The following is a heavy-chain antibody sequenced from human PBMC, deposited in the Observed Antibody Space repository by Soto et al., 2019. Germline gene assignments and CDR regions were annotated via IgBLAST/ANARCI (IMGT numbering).Heavy chain of an antibody. CDR2: ISGSGGST. J-gene: IGHJ4*02. Sequence: GGSLRLSYAASGFTFSSYAMSWVRQAPGKGLEWVSAISGSGGSTYYADSVKGRFTISRDNSKNTLYLQMNSLRAEDTAVYYCAKDHDCSGGSCYWDYFDYWGQGTLVTVSS. V-gene: IGHV3-23*01. CDR1: GFTFSSYA. CDR3: AKDHDCSGGSCYWDYFDY. D-gene: IGHD2-15*01.